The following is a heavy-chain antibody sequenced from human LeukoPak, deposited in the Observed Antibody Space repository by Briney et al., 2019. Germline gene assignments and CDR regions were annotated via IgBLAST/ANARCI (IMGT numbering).Heavy chain of an antibody. CDR2: INYGGST. V-gene: IGHV4-59*01. Sequence: KPSETLSLTCTVSGGSITSYYWSWIGQPPGKGLEWIGYINYGGSTNYNPSLKSRVTISVDTSKNQFSLKMNSVTAADTAVYYCASGMRAYVYWGQRSLVTVSS. CDR3: ASGMRAYVY. CDR1: GGSITSYY. D-gene: IGHD2-8*01. J-gene: IGHJ4*02.